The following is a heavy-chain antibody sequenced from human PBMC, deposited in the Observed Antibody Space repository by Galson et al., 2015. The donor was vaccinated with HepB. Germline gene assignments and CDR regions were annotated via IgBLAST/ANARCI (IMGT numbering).Heavy chain of an antibody. CDR3: ARVRAYSGYDSLFDY. CDR1: GYTFTGYY. J-gene: IGHJ4*02. Sequence: SVKVSCKASGYTFTGYYMHWVRQAPGQGLEWMGRINPNSGGTNYAQKFQGRVTMTRDTSISTAYMDLSGLRSDDTAVYYCARVRAYSGYDSLFDYWGQGTLVTVSS. D-gene: IGHD5-12*01. CDR2: INPNSGGT. V-gene: IGHV1-2*06.